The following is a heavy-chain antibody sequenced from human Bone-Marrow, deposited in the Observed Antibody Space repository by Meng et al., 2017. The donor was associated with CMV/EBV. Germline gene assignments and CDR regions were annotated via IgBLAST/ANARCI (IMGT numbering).Heavy chain of an antibody. CDR3: ARGGRWLQLSLYDY. D-gene: IGHD5-24*01. V-gene: IGHV6-1*01. CDR1: GDSVSSNSAA. Sequence: LRLSCAISGDSVSSNSAAWNWIRQSPSRGLEWLGRTYYRSKWYNDYAVSVKSRITINPDTSKNQFSLQLNSVTPEDTAVYYCARGGRWLQLSLYDYWGQGTLVTVSS. J-gene: IGHJ4*02. CDR2: TYYRSKWYN.